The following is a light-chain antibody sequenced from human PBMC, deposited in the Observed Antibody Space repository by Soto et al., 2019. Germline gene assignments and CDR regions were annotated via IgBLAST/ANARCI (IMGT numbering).Light chain of an antibody. Sequence: EIVMTQSPATLSVSPGERATLSCRASQSVSSNLAWYQQKPGQAPRLLIYGASTRATGIPARFSGSGSGTEFTLTISSLQSEEVAVYDCQQYNNWPRTCGQGTKVDIK. CDR1: QSVSSN. CDR2: GAS. V-gene: IGKV3-15*01. J-gene: IGKJ1*01. CDR3: QQYNNWPRT.